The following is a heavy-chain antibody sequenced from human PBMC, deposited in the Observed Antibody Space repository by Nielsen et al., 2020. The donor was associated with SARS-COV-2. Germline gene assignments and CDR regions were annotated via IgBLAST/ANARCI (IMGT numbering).Heavy chain of an antibody. CDR2: ISSSSSYI. V-gene: IGHV3-21*01. Sequence: WIRQPPGKGLEWVSSISSSSSYIYYADSVKGRLTISRDNAKNSLYLQMNSLRAEDTAVYYCARDFRGWFDPWGQGTLVTVSS. CDR3: ARDFRGWFDP. J-gene: IGHJ5*02.